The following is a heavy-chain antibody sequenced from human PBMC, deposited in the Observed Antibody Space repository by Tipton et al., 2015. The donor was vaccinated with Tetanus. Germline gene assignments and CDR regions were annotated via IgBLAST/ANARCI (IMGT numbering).Heavy chain of an antibody. J-gene: IGHJ4*02. CDR3: ARVGFGYSGYHFYGY. Sequence: LRLSCTVSGASISSSYWSWIRQPPGKGLEWIGYVYYPGKTNSNPSLKSRVTISVDTSRSQFSLKLSSVTAADTAVYYCARVGFGYSGYHFYGYWGQGTLVTVSS. CDR1: GASISSSY. V-gene: IGHV4-59*01. D-gene: IGHD5-12*01. CDR2: VYYPGKT.